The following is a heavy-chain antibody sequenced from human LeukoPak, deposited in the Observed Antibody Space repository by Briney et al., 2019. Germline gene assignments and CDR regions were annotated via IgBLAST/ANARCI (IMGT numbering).Heavy chain of an antibody. CDR3: TTDRRPYDFLEWLRSPYSYYYYYMDV. V-gene: IGHV3-15*01. Sequence: PGGSLRLSCAASGFTFSNAWMSWVRQAPGKGLEWVGRIKSKTDGGTTDYAAPVKGRFTISRDDSKNTLYLQMNSLKTEDTAVYYFTTDRRPYDFLEWLRSPYSYYYYYMDVWGKGTTVNVSS. CDR1: GFTFSNAW. D-gene: IGHD3-3*01. J-gene: IGHJ6*03. CDR2: IKSKTDGGTT.